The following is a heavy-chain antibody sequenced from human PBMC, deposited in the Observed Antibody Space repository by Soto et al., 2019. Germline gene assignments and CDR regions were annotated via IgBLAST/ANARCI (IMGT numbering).Heavy chain of an antibody. D-gene: IGHD6-13*01. CDR1: GYTFTSYG. V-gene: IGHV1-18*01. J-gene: IGHJ4*02. CDR3: ARDAAAGLNDF. CDR2: ISAYNANT. Sequence: QVQLVQSGAEVKKPGASVKVACTASGYTFTSYGLRWVRQAPGQGLAWVGWISAYNANTNYAQKLEGRVTMTTDTSTSTAYVELRSLRSDDTAVYYWARDAAAGLNDFLGPVTLVNVSS.